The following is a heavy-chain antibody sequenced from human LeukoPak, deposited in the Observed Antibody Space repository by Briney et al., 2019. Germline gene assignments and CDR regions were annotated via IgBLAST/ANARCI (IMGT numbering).Heavy chain of an antibody. V-gene: IGHV3-7*05. CDR2: IKLDGTEK. J-gene: IGHJ4*02. Sequence: GGSLRLSCAASGFTFSSSGMHWVRQAPGKGLEWVANIKLDGTEKYYVDSVKGRFTISRDNAKNSLYLQMNSLRAEDTAVYYCASDRFYFGVWGQGTLVTVSS. CDR3: ASDRFYFGV. D-gene: IGHD3-16*01. CDR1: GFTFSSSG.